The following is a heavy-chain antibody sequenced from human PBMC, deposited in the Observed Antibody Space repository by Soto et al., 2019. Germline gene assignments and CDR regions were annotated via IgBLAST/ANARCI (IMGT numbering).Heavy chain of an antibody. V-gene: IGHV1-8*02. CDR3: ARGDSFTSSWYWFDF. Sequence: ASVKVSCKASGYTFTSYGISWVRQATGQGLEWMGWMNPNNGNTGFAQKFQGRVTMTRNTSISTAYMELSSLTSEDTAVYYCARGDSFTSSWYWFDFWGQGTQVTVSS. CDR2: MNPNNGNT. CDR1: GYTFTSYG. D-gene: IGHD6-13*01. J-gene: IGHJ5*01.